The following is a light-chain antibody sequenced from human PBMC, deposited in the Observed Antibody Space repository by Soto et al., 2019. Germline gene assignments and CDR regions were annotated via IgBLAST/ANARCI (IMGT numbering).Light chain of an antibody. V-gene: IGKV1-33*01. CDR1: QDISYY. CDR2: GTS. J-gene: IGKJ4*01. CDR3: QQYDTLPLT. Sequence: DIQMTQSPSSLSASVGDRVTITCQASQDISYYLNWYQHKPGKAPKLLIFGTSSLETGVPSRFSGSGSGTDFTFTISSLQPEDIAAYYCQQYDTLPLTFGGGTTVEIK.